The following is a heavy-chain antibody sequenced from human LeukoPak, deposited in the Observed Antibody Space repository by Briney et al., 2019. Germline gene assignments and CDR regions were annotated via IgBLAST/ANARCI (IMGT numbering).Heavy chain of an antibody. CDR3: ARRATATGSWGYFDY. D-gene: IGHD7-27*01. CDR2: IYYSGGT. J-gene: IGHJ4*02. V-gene: IGHV4-39*01. Sequence: PSETLSLTCTVSGDSIGSTTYYWGWLRQTPGKGLEWIGNIYYSGGTYNNPSLKSRVTISVDTSKNQFSLKLSSVTAADTAVYYCARRATATGSWGYFDYWGQGTLVTVSS. CDR1: GDSIGSTTYY.